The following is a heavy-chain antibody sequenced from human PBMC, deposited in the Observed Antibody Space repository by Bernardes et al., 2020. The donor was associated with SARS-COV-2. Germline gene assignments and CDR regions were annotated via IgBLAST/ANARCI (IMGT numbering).Heavy chain of an antibody. J-gene: IGHJ6*01. CDR3: ARGDYYYYGRDV. Sequence: PPGKGLYWIGYIYYSESTNYSPSLKSRVTISVDTSNNQFSLKLSSVTAADTAMYYCARGDYYYYGRDVWGQVTTVTVSS. V-gene: IGHV4-59*01. CDR2: IYYSEST.